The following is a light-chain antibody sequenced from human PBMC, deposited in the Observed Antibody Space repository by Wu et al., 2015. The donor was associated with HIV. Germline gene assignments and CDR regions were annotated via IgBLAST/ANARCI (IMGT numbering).Light chain of an antibody. J-gene: IGKJ1*01. Sequence: EIVLTQSPGTLSLSPGERATLSCRASQSVSGTYLAWYQQKRAQAPRLLISRTSTRATGIPDRFSGSGSGTDFTLTINRLEPEDFAVYYCQQYGSSPPTFGQGTKVDI. CDR1: QSVSGTY. CDR3: QQYGSSPPT. V-gene: IGKV3-20*01. CDR2: RTS.